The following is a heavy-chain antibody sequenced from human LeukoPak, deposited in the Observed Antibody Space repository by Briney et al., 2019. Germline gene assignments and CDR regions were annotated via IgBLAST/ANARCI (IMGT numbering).Heavy chain of an antibody. J-gene: IGHJ3*02. CDR3: AKDRRGYSYGPDDAFDI. CDR2: ISGSGGST. D-gene: IGHD5-18*01. V-gene: IGHV3-23*01. Sequence: SGGSLRLSRAASGFTFSSYAMSWVRQAPGKGLEWVSAISGSGGSTYYADSVKGRFTISRDNSKNTLYLQMNSLRAEDTAVYYCAKDRRGYSYGPDDAFDIWGQGTMVTVSS. CDR1: GFTFSSYA.